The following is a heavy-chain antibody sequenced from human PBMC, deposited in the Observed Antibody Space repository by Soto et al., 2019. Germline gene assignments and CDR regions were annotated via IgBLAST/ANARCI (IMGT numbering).Heavy chain of an antibody. Sequence: SETLSLTCTVSGGSFSGYFWTWIRQPPGKGLEWIGYIYYSGSTNYNPSLKSRVTISVDTSKNQFSLKLSSVTAADTAVYYCARVQYYGSGSHTALDYWGQGTLVTVSS. CDR1: GGSFSGYF. D-gene: IGHD3-10*01. CDR2: IYYSGST. CDR3: ARVQYYGSGSHTALDY. V-gene: IGHV4-59*01. J-gene: IGHJ4*02.